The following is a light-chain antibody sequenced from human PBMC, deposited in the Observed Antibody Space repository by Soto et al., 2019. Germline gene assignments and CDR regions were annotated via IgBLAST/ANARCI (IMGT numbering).Light chain of an antibody. Sequence: QSALTQPASVSGSPGQSITISCTGTSSDVGGYNYVSWFQQHPGKAPNLMIYDVYRRPSGVSYRFSGSKSGNTASLTISGLQAEDEADYYCSSYTTRSTVVFGGGTKSPS. CDR2: DVY. J-gene: IGLJ2*01. CDR3: SSYTTRSTVV. CDR1: SSDVGGYNY. V-gene: IGLV2-14*01.